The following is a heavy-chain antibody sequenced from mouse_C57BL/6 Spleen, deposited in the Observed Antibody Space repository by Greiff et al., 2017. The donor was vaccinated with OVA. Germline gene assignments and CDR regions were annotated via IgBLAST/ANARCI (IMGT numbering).Heavy chain of an antibody. D-gene: IGHD1-1*01. J-gene: IGHJ1*03. CDR1: GYAFSSYW. V-gene: IGHV1-80*01. CDR3: ARSGEITTVVAPRYFDV. Sequence: VQLQQSGAELVKPGASVKISCKASGYAFSSYWMNWVKQRPGKGLEWIGQIYPGDGDTNYNGKFKGKATLTADKSSSTAYMQLSSLTSEDSAVYFCARSGEITTVVAPRYFDVWGTGTTVTVSS. CDR2: IYPGDGDT.